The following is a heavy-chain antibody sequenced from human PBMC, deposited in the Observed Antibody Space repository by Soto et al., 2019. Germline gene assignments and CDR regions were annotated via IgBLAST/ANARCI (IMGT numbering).Heavy chain of an antibody. D-gene: IGHD3-10*01. CDR3: VRVGYAYGNDP. CDR1: GFTFSDYY. J-gene: IGHJ5*02. CDR2: ISPSGGTI. V-gene: IGHV3-11*01. Sequence: QVQLVESGGGLVKPGGSLRLSCAASGFTFSDYYMSWLRQAPGKGLEWVSYISPSGGTIYYADSVKGRFTLSRDNAKNSLYLQMNSLRAEDTAVYHCVRVGYAYGNDPWGQGTLVAVPS.